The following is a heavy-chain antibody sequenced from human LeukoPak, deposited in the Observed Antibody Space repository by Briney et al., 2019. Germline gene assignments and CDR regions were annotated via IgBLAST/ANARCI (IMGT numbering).Heavy chain of an antibody. D-gene: IGHD2-2*01. V-gene: IGHV3-7*01. Sequence: GGSLRLSCAASGFTFSSYWMSWVRQAPGKGLEWVANIKQDGSEKYYVDSVKGRFTISRDNAKNSLYLQMNRLRAEDTAVYYCARDSVAYQLLLYYFDYWGQGTLVTVSS. CDR2: IKQDGSEK. CDR1: GFTFSSYW. J-gene: IGHJ4*02. CDR3: ARDSVAYQLLLYYFDY.